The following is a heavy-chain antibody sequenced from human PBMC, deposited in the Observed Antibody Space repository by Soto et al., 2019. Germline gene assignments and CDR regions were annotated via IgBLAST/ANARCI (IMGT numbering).Heavy chain of an antibody. D-gene: IGHD2-15*01. Sequence: QLQLQESGSGLVKPSQTLSLTCAVSGCSISSGGYSWSSIRQPPGKGLEWIGYIYHSGSTYYYPSLQRRVTISVDRSKNQSSLKLRSVTAADTAVYYCARGKVVAAQHWGQGTLVTVSS. CDR2: IYHSGST. J-gene: IGHJ4*02. V-gene: IGHV4-30-2*01. CDR3: ARGKVVAAQH. CDR1: GCSISSGGYS.